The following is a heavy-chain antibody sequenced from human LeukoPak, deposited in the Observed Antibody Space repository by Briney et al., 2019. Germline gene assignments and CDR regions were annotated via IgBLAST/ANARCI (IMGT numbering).Heavy chain of an antibody. CDR1: GFTVSSNY. Sequence: GGSLRLSCAASGFTVSSNYMSWVRQAPGKGLEWVSVIYSGGSTYYADSVKGRFTISRDNSKNTLYLQMNSLRAEDTAVYYCARDRMTYYYDSSGYYYSDYWGQGTLVTVSS. V-gene: IGHV3-66*01. D-gene: IGHD3-22*01. CDR3: ARDRMTYYYDSSGYYYSDY. CDR2: IYSGGST. J-gene: IGHJ4*02.